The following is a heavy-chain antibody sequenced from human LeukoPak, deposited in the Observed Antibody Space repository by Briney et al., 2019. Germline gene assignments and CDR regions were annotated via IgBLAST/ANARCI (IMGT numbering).Heavy chain of an antibody. CDR2: IYYSGNT. J-gene: IGHJ2*01. CDR3: ARDRDSSGLRDFDL. V-gene: IGHV4-59*01. Sequence: SETLSLTCTVSGGSISSYYWSWIRQPPGKGLEWIGYIYYSGNTNYNPSLKSRVSISIDTSKNQFFLQLSSVTAADTDVYYCARDRDSSGLRDFDLWGRGTLVTVSA. D-gene: IGHD3-22*01. CDR1: GGSISSYY.